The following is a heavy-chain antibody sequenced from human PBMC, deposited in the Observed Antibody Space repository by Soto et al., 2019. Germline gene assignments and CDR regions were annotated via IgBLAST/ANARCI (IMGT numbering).Heavy chain of an antibody. D-gene: IGHD3-10*01. CDR2: INHSGST. V-gene: IGHV4-34*01. J-gene: IGHJ6*02. CDR1: DWSCSVYY. CDR3: ARVGKRITMVRGVVDGMDV. Sequence: SATLSLTCSVDDWSCSVYYLTWLRQHPGKGLEWIGEINHSGSTNYNPSLNSRVTISVDTSKNQFSLKLSSVTAADTAVYYCARVGKRITMVRGVVDGMDVWGQGTTVTVSS.